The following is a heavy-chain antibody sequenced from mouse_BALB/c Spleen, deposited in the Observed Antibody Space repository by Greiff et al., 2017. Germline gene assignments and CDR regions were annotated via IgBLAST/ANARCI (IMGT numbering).Heavy chain of an antibody. CDR2: ISYDGSN. CDR1: GYSITSGYY. V-gene: IGHV3-6*02. CDR3: ARDGNYVWFAY. J-gene: IGHJ3*01. Sequence: EVQLVESGPGLVKPSQSLSLTCSVTGYSITSGYYWNWIRQFPGNKLEWMGYISYDGSNNYNPSLKNRISITRDTSKNQFFLKLNSVTTEDTATYYCARDGNYVWFAYWGQGTLVTVSA. D-gene: IGHD2-1*01.